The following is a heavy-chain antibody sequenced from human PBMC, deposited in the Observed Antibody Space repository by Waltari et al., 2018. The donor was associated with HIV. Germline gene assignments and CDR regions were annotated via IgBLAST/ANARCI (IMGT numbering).Heavy chain of an antibody. V-gene: IGHV3-73*01. CDR3: GGIPGGY. J-gene: IGHJ4*02. D-gene: IGHD3-16*01. Sequence: EVQLVESGGGLVQPGGSLKLSCAASGVTFSGSAMHWVRQASGKGLEWVGRIRSKANSYATAYAASVKGRFTISRDDSKNTAYLQMNSLKTEDTAVYYCGGIPGGYWGQGTLVTVSS. CDR2: IRSKANSYAT. CDR1: GVTFSGSA.